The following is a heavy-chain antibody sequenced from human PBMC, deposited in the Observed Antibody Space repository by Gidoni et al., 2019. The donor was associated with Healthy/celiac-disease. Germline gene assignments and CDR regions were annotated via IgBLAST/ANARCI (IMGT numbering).Heavy chain of an antibody. CDR3: ARDRRYYDSSGYSDRTVAFDI. V-gene: IGHV3-33*01. CDR1: GFTFSSYG. Sequence: QVQLVESGGGVVQPGRSLRLSCSASGFTFSSYGRHWVRQDPGKGLEWVAVLWYDGSNKYYAASVKGRFTISRDNSKNTLYLQMNSLRAEDTAVYYCARDRRYYDSSGYSDRTVAFDIWGQGTMVTVSS. J-gene: IGHJ3*02. D-gene: IGHD3-22*01. CDR2: LWYDGSNK.